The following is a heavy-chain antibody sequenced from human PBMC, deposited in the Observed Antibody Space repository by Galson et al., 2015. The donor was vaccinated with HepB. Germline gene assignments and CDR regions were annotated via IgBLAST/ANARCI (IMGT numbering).Heavy chain of an antibody. CDR1: GFTVSSNY. V-gene: IGHV3-53*01. CDR3: ARGSSGWYRGGYYFDY. D-gene: IGHD6-19*01. CDR2: IYSGGST. J-gene: IGHJ4*02. Sequence: SLRLSCAASGFTVSSNYMSWVRQAPGKGLEWVSVIYSGGSTYYADSVKGRFTISRDNSKNTLYLQMNSLRAEDTAVYYCARGSSGWYRGGYYFDYWGQGTLVTVSS.